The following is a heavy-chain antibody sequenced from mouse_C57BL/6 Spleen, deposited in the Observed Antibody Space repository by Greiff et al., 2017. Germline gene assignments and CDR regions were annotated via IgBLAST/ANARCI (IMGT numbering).Heavy chain of an antibody. Sequence: QVQLQQPGAELVRPGSSVKLSCKASGYTFTSYWMHWVKQRPIQGLEWIGNIDPSDSETHYNQKFKDKATLTVDKSPSTAYMQLSSLTSEDSAVYYCEREEGLRRDAMDYWGQGTSVTVSS. D-gene: IGHD2-4*01. J-gene: IGHJ4*01. V-gene: IGHV1-52*01. CDR1: GYTFTSYW. CDR3: EREEGLRRDAMDY. CDR2: IDPSDSET.